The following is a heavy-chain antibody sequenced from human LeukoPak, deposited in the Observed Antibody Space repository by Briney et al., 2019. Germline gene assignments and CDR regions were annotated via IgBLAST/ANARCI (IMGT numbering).Heavy chain of an antibody. V-gene: IGHV3-30*04. Sequence: GGSLRLSCAASGFTLSNYVMHWGRQAPGKGLEWVVGISQDGSTQYYADSVKGRFTMSRDNSKNTVHLQMNSLRAEDTALYYCARENSAFDIWGHGTMVTVSS. CDR1: GFTLSNYV. D-gene: IGHD4-23*01. CDR2: ISQDGSTQ. J-gene: IGHJ3*02. CDR3: ARENSAFDI.